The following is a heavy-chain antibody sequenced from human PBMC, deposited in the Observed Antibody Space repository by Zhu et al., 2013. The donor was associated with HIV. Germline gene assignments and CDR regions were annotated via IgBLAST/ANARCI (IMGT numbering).Heavy chain of an antibody. J-gene: IGHJ3*02. CDR2: INPNSGGT. CDR3: ARGPGYSSSWYGSAFDI. Sequence: KASGYTFTGYYMHWVRQAPGQGLEWMGWINPNSGGTNYAQKFQGRVTMTRDTSISTAYMELSRLRSDDTAVYYCARGPGYSSSWYGSAFDIWGQGDNGHRLF. D-gene: IGHD6-13*01. V-gene: IGHV1-2*02. CDR1: GYTFTGYY.